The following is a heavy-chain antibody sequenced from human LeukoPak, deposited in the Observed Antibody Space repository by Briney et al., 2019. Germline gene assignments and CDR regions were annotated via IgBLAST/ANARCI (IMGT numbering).Heavy chain of an antibody. V-gene: IGHV3-30*18. J-gene: IGHJ4*02. CDR2: ISYDGSNK. D-gene: IGHD3-16*02. Sequence: GGSLRLSCAASGFTFSSYGMHWVRQAPGKGLEWVAVISYDGSNKYYADSVKGRFTISRDNSKNTLYLQMNSLRAEDTAVYYCAKPITFGGVIVVPLDYWSQGTLVTVSS. CDR1: GFTFSSYG. CDR3: AKPITFGGVIVVPLDY.